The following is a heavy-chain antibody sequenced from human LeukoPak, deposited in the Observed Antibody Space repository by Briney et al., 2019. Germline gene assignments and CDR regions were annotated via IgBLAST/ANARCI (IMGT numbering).Heavy chain of an antibody. Sequence: GESLKISCKGPGYTFTSYWIAGVRQMPGKGLEWTGIIYPDDSKPRYSPSFQGQVNMSADKSISTAYLQWSSLKASDTAIYYCARGLVGQTWSLYFDDWGQGTLVIVSS. V-gene: IGHV5-51*01. CDR2: IYPDDSKP. D-gene: IGHD2-8*01. CDR1: GYTFTSYW. J-gene: IGHJ4*02. CDR3: ARGLVGQTWSLYFDD.